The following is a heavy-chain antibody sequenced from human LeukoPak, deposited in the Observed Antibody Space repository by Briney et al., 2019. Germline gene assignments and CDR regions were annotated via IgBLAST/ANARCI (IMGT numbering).Heavy chain of an antibody. CDR1: GFTFSNYA. CDR2: LNRGRT. CDR3: VKEVPTYGYFDY. V-gene: IGHV3-23*01. J-gene: IGHJ4*02. Sequence: GGSLRLSCVASGFTFSNYAMSWVRQAPGRGLEWIAALNRGRTFFQDSVRGRCTISRDNSKNTLYLQLNSLTGDDTAVYFCVKEVPTYGYFDYWGRGTLVTVS. D-gene: IGHD2-21*01.